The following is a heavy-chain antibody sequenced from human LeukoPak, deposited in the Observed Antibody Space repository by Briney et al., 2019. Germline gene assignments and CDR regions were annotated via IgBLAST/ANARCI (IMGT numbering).Heavy chain of an antibody. CDR2: IYSGGST. D-gene: IGHD1-20*01. CDR1: GFTVSSNY. V-gene: IGHV3-53*01. CDR3: ARDITGTTGGTYYYYMDV. J-gene: IGHJ6*03. Sequence: GGPLRLSCAASGFTVSSNYMSWVRQAPGKGLEWVSVIYSGGSTYYADSVKGRFTISRDNSKNTLYLQMNSLRAEDTAVYYCARDITGTTGGTYYYYMDVWGKGTTVTVSS.